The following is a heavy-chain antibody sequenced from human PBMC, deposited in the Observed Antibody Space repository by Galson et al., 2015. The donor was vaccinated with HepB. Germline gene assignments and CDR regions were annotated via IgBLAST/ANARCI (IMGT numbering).Heavy chain of an antibody. Sequence: SLRLSCAASGFTFSSYGMHWVRQAPGKGLEWVAVISYDGSNKYYADSVKGRFTISRDNSKNTLYLQMSSLRAEDTAVYYCAKDLGLWFGESDAFDIWGQGTMVTVSS. CDR1: GFTFSSYG. D-gene: IGHD3-10*01. CDR2: ISYDGSNK. CDR3: AKDLGLWFGESDAFDI. J-gene: IGHJ3*02. V-gene: IGHV3-30*18.